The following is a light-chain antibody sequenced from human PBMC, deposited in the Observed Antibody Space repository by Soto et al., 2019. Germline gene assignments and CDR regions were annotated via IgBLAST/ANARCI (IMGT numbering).Light chain of an antibody. CDR1: QSVSSSY. J-gene: IGKJ1*01. CDR2: GAS. Sequence: EVALTQSPGTLSLSPGERATFSCRASQSVSSSYIAWYQQKRGQAPRRLIYGASTRATGIPARFSGSGSGTEFTLAISSLQSEDFAVYYCQQYNNWPQTFGQGTKVDI. CDR3: QQYNNWPQT. V-gene: IGKV3-15*01.